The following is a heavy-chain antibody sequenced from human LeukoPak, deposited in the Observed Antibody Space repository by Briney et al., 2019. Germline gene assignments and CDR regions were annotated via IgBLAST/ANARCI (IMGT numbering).Heavy chain of an antibody. CDR3: ARGLYYYGSGSYYSPPWYYYYGMDV. Sequence: SETLSLTCAVYGGSFSGYYWGWIRQPPGQGLEWIGVINHSGSTNYNPSLKSRVTISVDTSKNQFSLKLSSVAAADTAVYYCARGLYYYGSGSYYSPPWYYYYGMDVWGKGTTVTVSS. J-gene: IGHJ6*04. V-gene: IGHV4-34*01. D-gene: IGHD3-10*01. CDR2: INHSGST. CDR1: GGSFSGYY.